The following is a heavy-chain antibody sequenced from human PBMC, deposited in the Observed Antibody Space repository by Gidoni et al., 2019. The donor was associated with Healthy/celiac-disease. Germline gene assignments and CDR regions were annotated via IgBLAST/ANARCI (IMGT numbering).Heavy chain of an antibody. CDR3: AKEGTDHTTYYYDSSGYYEYYFDY. CDR1: GFTFSSYA. V-gene: IGHV3-23*01. J-gene: IGHJ4*02. Sequence: EVQLLESGGGLVQPGGSLRLSCAASGFTFSSYAMSWVRQAPGKGLEWVSAISGSGGSTYYAGSVKGRFTISRDNSKNTLYLQMNSLRAEDTAVYYCAKEGTDHTTYYYDSSGYYEYYFDYWGQGTLVTVSS. D-gene: IGHD3-22*01. CDR2: ISGSGGST.